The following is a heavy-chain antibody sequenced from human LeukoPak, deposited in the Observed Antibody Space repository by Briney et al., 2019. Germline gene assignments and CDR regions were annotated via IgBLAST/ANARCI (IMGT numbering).Heavy chain of an antibody. CDR2: INPNSGGT. V-gene: IGHV1-2*02. CDR1: GYIFTGYY. D-gene: IGHD2-2*01. J-gene: IGHJ4*02. CDR3: ARVLGVVVPAANY. Sequence: ASVKVSCKASGYIFTGYYMHWVRQAPGQGLEWMGWINPNSGGTNYAQKFQGRVTMTRDTSISTAYMELSRLRSDDTAVYYCARVLGVVVPAANYWGQGTLVTVSS.